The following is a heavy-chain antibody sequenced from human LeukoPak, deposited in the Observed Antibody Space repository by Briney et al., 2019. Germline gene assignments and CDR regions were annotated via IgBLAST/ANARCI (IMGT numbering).Heavy chain of an antibody. J-gene: IGHJ5*02. Sequence: PSETLSLTCTVSGGSISNGDFYWDWIRQPPGKELEWIGNIHYTGSTYYIPSLKGRITMSVDTSKNQFSLKLTSVTAADTAVYYCARHPEARNWFDAWGQGALVTVSS. V-gene: IGHV4-39*01. CDR2: IHYTGST. CDR3: ARHPEARNWFDA. D-gene: IGHD1-14*01. CDR1: GGSISNGDFY.